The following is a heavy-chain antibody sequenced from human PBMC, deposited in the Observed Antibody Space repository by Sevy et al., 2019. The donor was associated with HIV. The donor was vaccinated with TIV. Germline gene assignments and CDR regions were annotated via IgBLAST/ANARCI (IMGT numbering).Heavy chain of an antibody. J-gene: IGHJ4*02. D-gene: IGHD3-22*01. V-gene: IGHV3-49*03. CDR2: IRSKTYDATP. CDR3: ASRSDSYFYYFDY. CDR1: GFVFADHA. Sequence: GGSLRLSCTVSGFVFADHAMSWFRQAPGKGLEWVGFIRSKTYDATPEYAASVKGRFTISRDDSKSTAYLHINSLNTGDTAVYYCASRSDSYFYYFDYWPGSPGHRLL.